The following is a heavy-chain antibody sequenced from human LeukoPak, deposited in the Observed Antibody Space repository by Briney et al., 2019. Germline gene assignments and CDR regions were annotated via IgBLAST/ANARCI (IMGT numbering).Heavy chain of an antibody. J-gene: IGHJ4*02. CDR1: GGSISSSSYY. D-gene: IGHD3-10*01. CDR3: ARETIGDDMFYLDY. CDR2: MFYTGST. Sequence: SETLSLTCTVAGGSISSSSYYWGWIRQPPGKGLEWIGSMFYTGSTYYNPSLKSRVTVSVDTSKNKFSLRLSSVTAADTAVYYCARETIGDDMFYLDYWGQGTLVTVSS. V-gene: IGHV4-39*01.